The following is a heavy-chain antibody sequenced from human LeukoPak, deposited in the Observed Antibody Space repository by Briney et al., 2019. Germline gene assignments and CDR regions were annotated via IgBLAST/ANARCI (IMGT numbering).Heavy chain of an antibody. CDR2: IYYSGST. V-gene: IGHV4-61*01. Sequence: PSETLSLTCTVSGGSVSSGSYYWSWIRQPPGKGLEWIGYIYYSGSTNYNPSLKSRVTISVDTSKNQFSLKLSSVTAADTAVYYCARAKWEPYYFDYWGQGTLVTVSS. D-gene: IGHD1-26*01. CDR1: GGSVSSGSYY. J-gene: IGHJ4*02. CDR3: ARAKWEPYYFDY.